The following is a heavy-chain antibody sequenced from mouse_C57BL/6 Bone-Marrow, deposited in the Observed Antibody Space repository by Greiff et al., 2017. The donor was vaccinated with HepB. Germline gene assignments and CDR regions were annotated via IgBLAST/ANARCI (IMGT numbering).Heavy chain of an antibody. J-gene: IGHJ3*01. CDR3: VKHEDILWEPFAY. D-gene: IGHD1-1*02. V-gene: IGHV1-62-2*01. Sequence: VQLQQSGAELVKPGASVKLSCKASGYTFTEYTINWVKQRSGQGLEWIGWFYPGSGSITYNEKFKDKATLTVDKSSSTVYMELSRLTSEDSAVYFWVKHEDILWEPFAYWGQGTLVTVSA. CDR2: FYPGSGSI. CDR1: GYTFTEYT.